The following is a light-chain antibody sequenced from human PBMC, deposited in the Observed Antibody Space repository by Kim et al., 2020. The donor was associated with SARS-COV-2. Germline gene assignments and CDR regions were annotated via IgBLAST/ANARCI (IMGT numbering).Light chain of an antibody. CDR2: DVS. Sequence: QPASISCRSSLSLVNRDGNTYLNWIYQRPGQSPRRLIHDVSKRDSGVPDRFIGSGSGTDFTLKISGVEAEDVGVYYCLQGTHWPETFGQGTKLEI. J-gene: IGKJ2*01. CDR3: LQGTHWPET. CDR1: LSLVNRDGNTY. V-gene: IGKV2-30*01.